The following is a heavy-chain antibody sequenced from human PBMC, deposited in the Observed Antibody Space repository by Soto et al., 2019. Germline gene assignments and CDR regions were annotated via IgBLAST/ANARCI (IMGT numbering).Heavy chain of an antibody. D-gene: IGHD6-19*01. CDR2: INPNSGGT. CDR1: GGTFSSYA. V-gene: IGHV1-2*04. CDR3: ARGIAVAGTGWFDP. J-gene: IGHJ5*02. Sequence: GASVKVSCKASGGTFSSYAISWVRQAPGQGLEWMGWINPNSGGTNYAQKFQGWVTMTRDTSISTAYMELSRLRSDDTAVYYCARGIAVAGTGWFDPWGQGTLVTVSS.